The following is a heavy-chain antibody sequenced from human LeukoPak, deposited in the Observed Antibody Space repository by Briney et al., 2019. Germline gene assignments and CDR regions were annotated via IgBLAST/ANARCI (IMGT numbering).Heavy chain of an antibody. J-gene: IGHJ5*02. CDR2: IRYDGSNK. CDR3: AKDLGYCSSTSCPTSNWFDP. Sequence: GGSLRLSCEASGFTLSNSWTSWLRQAPGKGLEWVAFIRYDGSNKYYADSVKGRFTISRDNSKNTLYLQMNSLRAEDTAVYYCAKDLGYCSSTSCPTSNWFDPWGQGTLVTVSS. CDR1: GFTLSNSW. V-gene: IGHV3-30*02. D-gene: IGHD2-2*01.